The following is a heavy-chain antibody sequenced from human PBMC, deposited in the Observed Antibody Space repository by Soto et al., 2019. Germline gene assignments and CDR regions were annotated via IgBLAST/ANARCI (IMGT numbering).Heavy chain of an antibody. CDR1: GYTFTGYY. CDR3: ARRSGYYYRALDP. Sequence: GASVRVSCKACGYTFTGYYMHWVRQAPGQGLEWMGIINPSGGSTSYAQKFQGRVTMTRDTSTSTVYMELSSLRSEDTAVYYCARRSGYYYRALDPWGQGTLVTVSS. D-gene: IGHD3-22*01. J-gene: IGHJ5*02. V-gene: IGHV1-46*01. CDR2: INPSGGST.